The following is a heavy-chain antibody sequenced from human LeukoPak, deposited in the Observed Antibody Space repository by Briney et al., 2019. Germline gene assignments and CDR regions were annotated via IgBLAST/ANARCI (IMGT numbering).Heavy chain of an antibody. CDR2: TYYSGST. V-gene: IGHV4-59*01. J-gene: IGHJ3*02. CDR3: ARAGGSGWTDAFDI. D-gene: IGHD6-19*01. CDR1: GGSISSYY. Sequence: PSETLSLTCTVSGGSISSYYWSWIRQPPGKGLEWIGYTYYSGSTNYNPSLKSRVTISVDTSKNQFSLKLSSVTAADTAVYYCARAGGSGWTDAFDIWGQGTMVTVSS.